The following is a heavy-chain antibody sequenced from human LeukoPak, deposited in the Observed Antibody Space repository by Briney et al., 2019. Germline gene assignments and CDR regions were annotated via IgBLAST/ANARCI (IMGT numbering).Heavy chain of an antibody. CDR3: ARDRGTWNDDGFDY. CDR2: LYTSGST. CDR1: GGSITDYH. V-gene: IGHV4-4*07. J-gene: IGHJ4*02. D-gene: IGHD1-1*01. Sequence: PSETLSLTCTVSGGSITDYHWIWIRQPAGKGLEWIGRLYTSGSTNYNPSLKSRVSMSVDTSKKQFSLRLSSVTAADTAIYYCARDRGTWNDDGFDYWGQGTLVTVSS.